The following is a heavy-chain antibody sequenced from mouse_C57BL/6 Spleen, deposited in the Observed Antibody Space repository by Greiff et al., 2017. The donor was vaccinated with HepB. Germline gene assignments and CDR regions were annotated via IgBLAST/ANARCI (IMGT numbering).Heavy chain of an antibody. J-gene: IGHJ4*01. CDR3: ARATFTTVVAKEGAMDY. Sequence: ESGPGLVKPSQSLSLTCSVTGYSITSGYYWNWIRQFPGNKLEWMGYISYDGSNNYNPSLKNRISITRDTSKNQFFLKLNSVTTEDTATYYCARATFTTVVAKEGAMDYWGQGTSVTVSS. CDR2: ISYDGSN. D-gene: IGHD1-1*01. V-gene: IGHV3-6*01. CDR1: GYSITSGYY.